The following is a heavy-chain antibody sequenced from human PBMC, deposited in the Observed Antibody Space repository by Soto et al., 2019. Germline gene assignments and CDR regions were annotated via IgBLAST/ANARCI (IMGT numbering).Heavy chain of an antibody. V-gene: IGHV4-39*01. CDR1: GVSISDSSYY. Sequence: SETLSLTCTVSGVSISDSSYYWGWIRRPPGKGLEWIGTIYYSGITYYNPSLKSRVTISVDTSKNQFSLKLTSVTAADTAVYYCARHGSNWGQGTLVTVSS. J-gene: IGHJ4*02. CDR2: IYYSGIT. CDR3: ARHGSN.